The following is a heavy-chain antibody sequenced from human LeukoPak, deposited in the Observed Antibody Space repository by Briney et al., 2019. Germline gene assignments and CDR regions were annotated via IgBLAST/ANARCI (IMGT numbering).Heavy chain of an antibody. J-gene: IGHJ6*03. CDR1: GGSFSGYY. CDR3: ARGVITMVRGVKFSYYMDV. D-gene: IGHD3-10*01. V-gene: IGHV4-34*01. Sequence: PSGTLSLTCAVYGGSFSGYYWSWIRQPPGKGLEWIGEINHSGSTDYNPSLKSRVTISADTSKNQFSLKLSSVTAADTAVYYCARGVITMVRGVKFSYYMDVWGKGTTVTVSS. CDR2: INHSGST.